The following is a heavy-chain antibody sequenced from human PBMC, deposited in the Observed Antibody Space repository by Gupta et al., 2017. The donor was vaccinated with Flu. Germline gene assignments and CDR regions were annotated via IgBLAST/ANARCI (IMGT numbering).Heavy chain of an antibody. CDR3: ARGVRIAAAGTNWFDP. Sequence: QVQLQQWGAGLLKPSETLSLTCAVYGGSFRGYYWSWLRQPPGKGLEWIGEINHSGSTNYNPSLKSRVTISVDTSKNQFSLKLSSVTAADTAVYYWARGVRIAAAGTNWFDPWGQGTLVTVSS. CDR1: GGSFRGYY. D-gene: IGHD6-13*01. CDR2: INHSGST. V-gene: IGHV4-34*01. J-gene: IGHJ5*02.